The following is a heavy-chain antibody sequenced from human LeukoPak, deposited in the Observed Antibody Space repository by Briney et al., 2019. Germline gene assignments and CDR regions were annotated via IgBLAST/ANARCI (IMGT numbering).Heavy chain of an antibody. V-gene: IGHV1-18*01. CDR1: GYTFANFG. CDR2: ISVYNGNT. D-gene: IGHD2-2*02. CDR3: ARTCSSSSCYMVH. Sequence: SVKVSCKASGYTFANFGITWVRQAPGQGLERMGWISVYNGNTNYAQNLQGRVTLTTDTSTSTAYMELRSLRSDDTALYYCARTCSSSSCYMVHWGQGTLVTVSS. J-gene: IGHJ4*02.